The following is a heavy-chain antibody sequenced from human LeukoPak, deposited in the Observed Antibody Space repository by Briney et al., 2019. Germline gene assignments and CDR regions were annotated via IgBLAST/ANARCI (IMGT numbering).Heavy chain of an antibody. CDR1: GFMFSEYG. D-gene: IGHD6-19*01. J-gene: IGHJ4*02. Sequence: GGSLRLSCAASGFMFSEYGMHWVRQAPGRGPEWVAFIRDDGSSQYFTESVKGRFTISRDNSKNTVSLQMNNLRSEDTAVYYCAKDWGARGCCGDYFDYWGQGSLVTVS. CDR3: AKDWGARGCCGDYFDY. CDR2: IRDDGSSQ. V-gene: IGHV3-30*02.